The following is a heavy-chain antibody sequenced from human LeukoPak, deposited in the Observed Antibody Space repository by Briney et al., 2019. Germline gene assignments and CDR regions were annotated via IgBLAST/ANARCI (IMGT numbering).Heavy chain of an antibody. J-gene: IGHJ4*02. CDR1: GFTFSNYA. D-gene: IGHD1-26*01. V-gene: IGHV3-23*01. CDR2: ISGSGDST. Sequence: GGSLRLSCAASGFTFSNYAMSWVRQAPGKGLEWVSTISGSGDSTYYADSVKGRFTISRDNSKNTLYLQMNSPRAEDTAVYYCAKDNSGSYYYFDYWGQGTLVTVSS. CDR3: AKDNSGSYYYFDY.